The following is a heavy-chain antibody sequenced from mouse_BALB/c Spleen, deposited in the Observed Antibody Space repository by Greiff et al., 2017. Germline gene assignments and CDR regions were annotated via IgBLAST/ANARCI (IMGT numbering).Heavy chain of an antibody. V-gene: IGHV14-3*02. J-gene: IGHJ4*01. D-gene: IGHD2-10*01. Sequence: EVHLVESGAELVKPGASVKLSCTASGFNIKDTYMHWVKQRPEQGLEWIGRIDPANGNTKYDPKFQGKATITADTSSNTAYLQLSSLTSEDTAVYYCAPAYYGNYEDYYAMDYWGQGTSVTVSS. CDR3: APAYYGNYEDYYAMDY. CDR1: GFNIKDTY. CDR2: IDPANGNT.